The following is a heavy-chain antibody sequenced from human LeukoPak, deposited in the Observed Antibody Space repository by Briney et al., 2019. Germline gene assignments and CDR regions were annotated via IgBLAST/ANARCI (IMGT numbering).Heavy chain of an antibody. CDR1: GYSISSGYY. J-gene: IGHJ4*02. CDR2: IYYSGST. D-gene: IGHD1-26*01. V-gene: IGHV4-61*01. CDR3: ARGLGSGNYYVGFDY. Sequence: SETLSLTCAVSGYSISSGYYWGWIRQPPGKGLEWIGYIYYSGSTNYNPSLKSRVTISVDTSKNQFSLKLSSVTAADTAMYYCARGLGSGNYYVGFDYWGQGTLVTVSS.